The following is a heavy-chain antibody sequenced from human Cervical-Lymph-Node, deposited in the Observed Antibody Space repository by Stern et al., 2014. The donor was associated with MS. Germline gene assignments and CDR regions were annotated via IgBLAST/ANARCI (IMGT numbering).Heavy chain of an antibody. D-gene: IGHD3-22*01. CDR1: GYTFTNKY. J-gene: IGHJ6*02. V-gene: IGHV1-46*01. CDR2: INPSSGTT. CDR3: ARDFSTGSGYIYGGMDV. Sequence: QVQLGQSGAEVKKPGASVKVSCKASGYTFTNKYTHWVHWVRQDPGQGLEWMGLINPSSGTTSYAQNLQDRVIMTRDTSTSTVYMELSSLRSEDTAVYYCARDFSTGSGYIYGGMDVWGQGTTVIVSS.